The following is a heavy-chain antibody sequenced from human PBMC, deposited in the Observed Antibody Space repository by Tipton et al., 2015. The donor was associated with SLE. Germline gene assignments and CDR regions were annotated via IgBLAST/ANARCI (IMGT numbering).Heavy chain of an antibody. J-gene: IGHJ5*01. CDR3: AGDPCRCLAVAASAS. CDR2: INHSGTT. CDR1: DGSFSGYC. Sequence: TLSLTCAVYDGSFSGYCWSWIRQPPGKGLEWIGEINHSGTTNYDPSLKSRVTISVDTSKNQFSLNLSSVTAADTAVYYCAGDPCRCLAVAASASWGHRTLDSVSS. D-gene: IGHD6-19*01. V-gene: IGHV4-34*01.